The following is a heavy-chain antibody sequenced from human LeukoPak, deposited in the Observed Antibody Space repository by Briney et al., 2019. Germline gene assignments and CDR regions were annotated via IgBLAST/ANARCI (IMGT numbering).Heavy chain of an antibody. CDR2: IRQDGKEL. D-gene: IGHD5/OR15-5a*01. Sequence: GGSLRLSCAASGFTFSNYWLSWVRQVPGKGPEWVANIRQDGKELYYVDSVKGRFTISRDNAKISLYLQMDSLRVDDTAVYYCARDKVSGPTLLDYWGQGTLVTVSS. CDR1: GFTFSNYW. CDR3: ARDKVSGPTLLDY. V-gene: IGHV3-7*01. J-gene: IGHJ4*02.